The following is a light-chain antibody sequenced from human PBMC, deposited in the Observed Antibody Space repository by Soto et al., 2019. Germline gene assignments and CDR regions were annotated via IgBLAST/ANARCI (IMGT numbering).Light chain of an antibody. CDR1: QSVDSN. CDR2: GAS. V-gene: IGKV3-15*01. CDR3: QQYNNWPPWT. Sequence: EIVMTQSPVTLSVSPGERATLSCRASQSVDSNLAWYQQKPGQAPRLLIYGASTRATGIPARFSGSGSGTEFTITISSLQSEDFAVYYCQQYNNWPPWTFGQGTTVEIK. J-gene: IGKJ1*01.